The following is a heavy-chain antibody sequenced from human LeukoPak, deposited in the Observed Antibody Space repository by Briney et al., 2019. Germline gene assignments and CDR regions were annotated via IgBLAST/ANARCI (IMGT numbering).Heavy chain of an antibody. Sequence: GGSLRLSCAASGFTFSSYSMNWVCQAPGKGLEWVSYISSSSTIYYSDSVKGRFTISRDNAKNSLYLQMNSLRAEDTAVYYCARVSGYSSSWYHNWYFDLWGRGTLVTVSS. D-gene: IGHD6-13*01. CDR2: ISSSSTI. V-gene: IGHV3-48*04. J-gene: IGHJ2*01. CDR1: GFTFSSYS. CDR3: ARVSGYSSSWYHNWYFDL.